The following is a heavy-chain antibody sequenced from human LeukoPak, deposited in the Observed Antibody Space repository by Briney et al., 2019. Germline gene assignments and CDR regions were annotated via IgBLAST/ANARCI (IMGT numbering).Heavy chain of an antibody. CDR2: ISAYNGNT. V-gene: IGHV1-18*01. CDR3: ARDRRAHDYGDYVNNWFDP. CDR1: GYTFTSYG. Sequence: ASVKVSCKASGYTFTSYGISWVRQAPGQGLEWMGWISAYNGNTNYAQKLQGRVTMTTDTSTITAYMELRSLRSDDTAVYYCARDRRAHDYGDYVNNWFDPWGQGTLVTVSS. D-gene: IGHD4-17*01. J-gene: IGHJ5*02.